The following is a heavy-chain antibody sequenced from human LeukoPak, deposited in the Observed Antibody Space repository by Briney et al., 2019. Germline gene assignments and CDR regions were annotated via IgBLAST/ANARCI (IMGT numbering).Heavy chain of an antibody. CDR2: IYYSGST. Sequence: PSETLSLTCTVSGCSISSCYWSWIRQPPGKGLEWIWYIYYSGSTNYNPSLKSRVTISVDTSKNQFSLKLSSVTAADTAVYYCARVRPDVTSGPDLYYYYYYMDVWGKGTTVTVSS. CDR1: GCSISSCY. CDR3: ARVRPDVTSGPDLYYYYYYMDV. V-gene: IGHV4-59*01. J-gene: IGHJ6*03. D-gene: IGHD3-10*01.